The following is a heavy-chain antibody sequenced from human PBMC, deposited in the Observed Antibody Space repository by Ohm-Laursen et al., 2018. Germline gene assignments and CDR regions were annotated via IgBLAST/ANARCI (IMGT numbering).Heavy chain of an antibody. CDR3: ARGRAVAVPGAPDAFDI. D-gene: IGHD6-19*01. V-gene: IGHV1-2*02. CDR1: GYTFTGYY. Sequence: GASVKVSCKASGYTFTGYYMHWVRQAPGQGLEWMGWINPNSGGTNYAQKFQGRVTMTRDTSISTAYMELSRLRSDDTAVYYCARGRAVAVPGAPDAFDIWGQGTMVTVSS. CDR2: INPNSGGT. J-gene: IGHJ3*02.